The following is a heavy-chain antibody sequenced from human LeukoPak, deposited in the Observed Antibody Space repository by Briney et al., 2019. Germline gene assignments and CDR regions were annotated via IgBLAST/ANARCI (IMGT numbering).Heavy chain of an antibody. D-gene: IGHD6-19*01. Sequence: GGSLRLSCAASGFTFSSYAMSWVRQAPGKGLEWVSGVSGNGVSTDYADSAKGRFTISRDNSKNTLYLQMNSLRAEDTAVYYCAKDRGGGGWPVFDYWGQGTLVTVSS. J-gene: IGHJ4*02. V-gene: IGHV3-23*01. CDR2: VSGNGVST. CDR3: AKDRGGGGWPVFDY. CDR1: GFTFSSYA.